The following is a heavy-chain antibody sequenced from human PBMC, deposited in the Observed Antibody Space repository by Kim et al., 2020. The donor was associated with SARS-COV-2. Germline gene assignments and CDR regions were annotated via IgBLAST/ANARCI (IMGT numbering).Heavy chain of an antibody. CDR1: GFTVSSNY. V-gene: IGHV3-66*01. CDR3: AVWEQLEKRDY. CDR2: IYSGGST. J-gene: IGHJ4*02. D-gene: IGHD6-13*01. Sequence: GGSLRLSCAASGFTVSSNYMSWVRQAPGKGLEWVSVIYSGGSTYYADSVKGRFTISRDNSKNTLYLQMNSLRAEDTAVYYCAVWEQLEKRDYWGQGTLVTVSS.